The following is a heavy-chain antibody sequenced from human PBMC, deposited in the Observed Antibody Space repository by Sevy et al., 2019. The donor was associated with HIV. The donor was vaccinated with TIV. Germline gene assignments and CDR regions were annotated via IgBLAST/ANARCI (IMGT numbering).Heavy chain of an antibody. CDR2: IYHSGST. CDR3: ARAVTMDSYDGRDV. Sequence: SETLSLTCAVSGGSISSSNWWSWVRQPPGKGLEWSGEIYHSGSTSYNPSLKSRIIISVDKSKNQFSLKLSSVTAADTAVYYCARAVTMDSYDGRDVWGQGTTVTVSS. J-gene: IGHJ6*02. D-gene: IGHD3-10*01. V-gene: IGHV4-4*02. CDR1: GGSISSSNW.